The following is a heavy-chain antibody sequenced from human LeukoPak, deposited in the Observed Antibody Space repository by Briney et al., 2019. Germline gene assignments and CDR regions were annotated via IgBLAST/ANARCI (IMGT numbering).Heavy chain of an antibody. CDR3: ARAVGIAAAAADAFDI. D-gene: IGHD6-13*01. CDR2: ISTSSSAI. J-gene: IGHJ3*02. Sequence: PGGSLRLSCAASGFTFSKYSMNWVRQAPGQGLEWVSYISTSSSAIYYADSVKGRFTISRDNAKNSLYLQMNSLRDEDTAVYYCARAVGIAAAAADAFDIWGQGTMVTVSS. CDR1: GFTFSKYS. V-gene: IGHV3-48*02.